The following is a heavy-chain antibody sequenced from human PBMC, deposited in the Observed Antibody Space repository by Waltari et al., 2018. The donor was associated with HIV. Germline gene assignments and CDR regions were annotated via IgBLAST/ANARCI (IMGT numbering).Heavy chain of an antibody. Sequence: QVQLQESGPGLVKPSETLSLTCSVSGGSVSSGSYYWTWIRQPPGKGLEWIGYIYYSGSTKYNASLKSRVSMSIDTSKNHFSLNLRSVTAADTAVYYCGSPATMGRFDFWGQGILVTVSS. D-gene: IGHD5-12*01. CDR2: IYYSGST. V-gene: IGHV4-61*03. CDR1: GGSVSSGSYY. J-gene: IGHJ4*02. CDR3: GSPATMGRFDF.